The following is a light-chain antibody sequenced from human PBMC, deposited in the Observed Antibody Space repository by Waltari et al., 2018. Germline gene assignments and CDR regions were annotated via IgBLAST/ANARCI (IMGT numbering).Light chain of an antibody. CDR1: SVYVRGYDS. J-gene: IGLJ1*01. CDR3: SSFTSSSTGI. CDR2: DAT. Sequence: QYALTQPASVSGSPGQSITISCTGTSVYVRGYDSVSWYQQHPGKSPKLMIYDATNRPSGVSDRFSASTSGNTASLTISDLRPEDEAEYYCSSFTSSSTGIFGSGTTVTVL. V-gene: IGLV2-14*03.